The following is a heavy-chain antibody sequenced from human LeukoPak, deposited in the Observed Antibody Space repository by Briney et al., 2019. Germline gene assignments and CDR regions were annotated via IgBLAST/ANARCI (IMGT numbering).Heavy chain of an antibody. V-gene: IGHV4-59*01. CDR1: GGSFSGYY. J-gene: IGHJ6*03. D-gene: IGHD3-10*01. CDR2: IYYSGST. CDR3: ARGSGSYSPPYYYYYYMDV. Sequence: SETLSLTCAVYGGSFSGYYWSWIRQPPGKGLEWIGYIYYSGSTNYNPSLKSRVTISVDTSKNQFSLKLSSVTAADTAVYYCARGSGSYSPPYYYYYYMDVWGKGTTVTISS.